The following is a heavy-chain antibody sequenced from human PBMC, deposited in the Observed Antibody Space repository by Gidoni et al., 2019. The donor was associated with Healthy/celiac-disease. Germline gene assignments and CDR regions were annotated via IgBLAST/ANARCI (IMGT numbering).Heavy chain of an antibody. D-gene: IGHD2-15*01. J-gene: IGHJ6*02. CDR1: GYTFTSYD. V-gene: IGHV1-8*01. Sequence: QVQLVQSGAAVKKPGASVKVACKASGYTFTSYDINWVRQATGQGLEWMGWMNPNSGNTGYAQKFQGRVTMTRNTSISTAYMELSSLRSEDTAVYYCARDEGDIVFMDVWGQGTTVTVSS. CDR2: MNPNSGNT. CDR3: ARDEGDIVFMDV.